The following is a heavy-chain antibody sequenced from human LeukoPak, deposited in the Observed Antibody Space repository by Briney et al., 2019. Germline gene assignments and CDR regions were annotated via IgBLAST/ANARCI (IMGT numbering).Heavy chain of an antibody. CDR2: ISTGSSTT. D-gene: IGHD7-27*01. CDR1: EFAFSTYN. V-gene: IGHV3-48*02. CDR3: ARDSRAGDSFDY. J-gene: IGHJ4*02. Sequence: GGSLRLSCAASEFAFSTYNMNWVRQAPGEGLEWVSYISTGSSTTYYADSVKGRFTISRDNVENSLYLQMNSLRDEDTAVYYCARDSRAGDSFDYWGQGTLVTVSS.